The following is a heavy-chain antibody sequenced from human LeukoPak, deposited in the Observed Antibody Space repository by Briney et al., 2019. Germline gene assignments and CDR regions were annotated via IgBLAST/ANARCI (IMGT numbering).Heavy chain of an antibody. CDR2: MHYSGDS. J-gene: IGHJ4*02. Sequence: ASETLSLTCTVSGNSISSFFWSWIRQPPGKGLEWIGSMHYSGDSKYNPSLRSRVSLSIDTPKQQFSLRLSSVTAADTAVYYCARDLELERNRWNYFESWGQGALVTVSS. CDR3: ARDLELERNRWNYFES. CDR1: GNSISSFF. V-gene: IGHV4-59*01. D-gene: IGHD1-1*01.